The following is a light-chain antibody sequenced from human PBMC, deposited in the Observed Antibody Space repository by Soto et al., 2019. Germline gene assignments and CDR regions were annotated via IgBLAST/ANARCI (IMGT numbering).Light chain of an antibody. CDR3: EQTYSTPVT. Sequence: DIHMTQSPSSLSASLGDRVTVTCRTSQKINNYLNWYQQKPGKAPKLLIYGASSVQSGVPLRFSGSGSGTEFTLTISSLQPEDFAIYYCEQTYSTPVTFGQGTRLEIK. CDR1: QKINNY. CDR2: GAS. V-gene: IGKV1-39*01. J-gene: IGKJ5*01.